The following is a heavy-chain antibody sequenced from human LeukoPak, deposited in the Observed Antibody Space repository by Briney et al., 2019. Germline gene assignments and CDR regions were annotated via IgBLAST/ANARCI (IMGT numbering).Heavy chain of an antibody. D-gene: IGHD6-19*01. CDR3: AKVGPRSSGWYYFDY. CDR2: IRYDGSNK. CDR1: GFTFSSYG. Sequence: GRSLRLSCAASGFTFSSYGMHWVRQAPGKGLEWVAVIRYDGSNKYYADSVKGRFTISRDNSKNTLYLQMNSLRAEDTAVYYCAKVGPRSSGWYYFDYWGQGTLVTVSS. J-gene: IGHJ4*02. V-gene: IGHV3-33*06.